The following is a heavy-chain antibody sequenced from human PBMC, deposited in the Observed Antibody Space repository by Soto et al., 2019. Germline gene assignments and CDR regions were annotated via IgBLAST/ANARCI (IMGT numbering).Heavy chain of an antibody. CDR1: GGTFSSYA. Sequence: QVQLVQSGAEVKKPGSSVKVSCKASGGTFSSYAISWGRQAPGQGLEWMGGIIPICGTANYAQKFQGRVTITADESTSTAYMEMSSLRSEDTAVYYCARDIVATGSPRWFDHWGQGTLVTVSS. D-gene: IGHD5-12*01. CDR2: IIPICGTA. CDR3: ARDIVATGSPRWFDH. V-gene: IGHV1-69*01. J-gene: IGHJ5*02.